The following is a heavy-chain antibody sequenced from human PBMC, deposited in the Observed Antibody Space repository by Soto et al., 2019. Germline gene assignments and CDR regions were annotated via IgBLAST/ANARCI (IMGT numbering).Heavy chain of an antibody. J-gene: IGHJ1*01. CDR2: LSGSGDTT. CDR3: AKDLVVEVPAAIYFHH. Sequence: EVQMLESGVGLVQPGGSLRLSCAASGFIFSSYAMSWVRQAPGKGLEWVSALSGSGDTTYYEDSLKGRFTNSRDNSKNTLYLQMNTLRAEDTAVYYCAKDLVVEVPAAIYFHHWVQGTLV. CDR1: GFIFSSYA. D-gene: IGHD2-2*01. V-gene: IGHV3-23*01.